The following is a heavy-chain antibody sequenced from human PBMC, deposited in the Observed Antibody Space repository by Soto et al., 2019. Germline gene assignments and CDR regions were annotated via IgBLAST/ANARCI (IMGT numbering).Heavy chain of an antibody. Sequence: EVQLVESGGGLVQPGGSLRLSCAASGFTFSSYWMHWVRQVPGKGLVWVSRINSDGSSTSYADSVKGRFTISRDNAKNTLYLQLNSLSAEYTAVYYCASPAESRRVGWFDPWGQGTLVTVSS. CDR2: INSDGSST. CDR3: ASPAESRRVGWFDP. CDR1: GFTFSSYW. V-gene: IGHV3-74*01. J-gene: IGHJ5*02.